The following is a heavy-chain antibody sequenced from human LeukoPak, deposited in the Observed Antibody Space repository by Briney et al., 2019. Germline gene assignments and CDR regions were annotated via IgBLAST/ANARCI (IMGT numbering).Heavy chain of an antibody. CDR1: GFTFSSYG. D-gene: IGHD6-13*01. Sequence: GRSLRLSCAASGFTFSSYGMHWVRQAPGKGLEWVAVISYDGSNKYYADSVKGRFTISRDNSKNTLYLQMNSLRAEDTAVYYCEKDNPFLLSGIAAAGAMDHWGQGTLVTVSS. V-gene: IGHV3-30*18. J-gene: IGHJ4*02. CDR3: EKDNPFLLSGIAAAGAMDH. CDR2: ISYDGSNK.